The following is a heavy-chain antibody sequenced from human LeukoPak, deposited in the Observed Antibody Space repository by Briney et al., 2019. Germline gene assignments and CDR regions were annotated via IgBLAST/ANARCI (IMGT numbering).Heavy chain of an antibody. D-gene: IGHD6-13*01. CDR1: GYTLTKLS. V-gene: IGHV1-24*01. CDR3: ATGLGSSWWANY. Sequence: ASVKVSCKVSGYTLTKLSMHWVRQAPGKGLEWMGGFDPEDGETIYAQKFQGRVTMTEDTSTDTAYMELSSLRSEDTAVYYCATGLGSSWWANYWGQGTLVTVSS. J-gene: IGHJ4*02. CDR2: FDPEDGET.